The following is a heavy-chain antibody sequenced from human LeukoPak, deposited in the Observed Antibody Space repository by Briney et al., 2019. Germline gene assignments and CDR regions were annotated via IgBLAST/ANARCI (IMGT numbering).Heavy chain of an antibody. CDR2: IYSGST. Sequence: NLSETLSLTCSVSGASITSSYWSWIRQTPGKGLEWIGNIYSGSTNYNPSFESRVTVSLDTSKNQISLRLTSVTAADTALYDCARDGYGSGSYGWFDPWGQGTLVTVSS. CDR3: ARDGYGSGSYGWFDP. V-gene: IGHV4-59*01. CDR1: GASITSSY. D-gene: IGHD3-10*01. J-gene: IGHJ5*02.